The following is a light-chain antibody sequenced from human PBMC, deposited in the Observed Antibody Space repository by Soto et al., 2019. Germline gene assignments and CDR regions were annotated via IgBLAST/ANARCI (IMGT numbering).Light chain of an antibody. CDR1: QTISSW. CDR3: QHYNSYSEA. J-gene: IGKJ1*01. V-gene: IGKV1-5*03. CDR2: KAS. Sequence: DIQMTQSPSTLSGSVGDRVTITCRASQTISSWLAWYQQKPGKAPKLLIYKASTLKSGVPSRFSGSGSGTEFTLTISGLQPDDFATYYCQHYNSYSEAFDQGTKVELK.